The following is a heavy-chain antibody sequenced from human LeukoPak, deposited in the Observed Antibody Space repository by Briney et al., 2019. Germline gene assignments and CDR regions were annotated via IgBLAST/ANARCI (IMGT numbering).Heavy chain of an antibody. CDR1: GLTFSTYD. J-gene: IGHJ3*01. CDR3: VKGVYRQFDV. D-gene: IGHD1-26*01. CDR2: IGKGGDT. Sequence: GGSLRLSCAASGLTFSTYDMHWVRQATGEGLEWVSGIGKGGDTYYVGSVKGRFTSSRENAKNSLYLQMNSLRSGDTAVYYCVKGVYRQFDVWGQGTVVTVSS. V-gene: IGHV3-13*04.